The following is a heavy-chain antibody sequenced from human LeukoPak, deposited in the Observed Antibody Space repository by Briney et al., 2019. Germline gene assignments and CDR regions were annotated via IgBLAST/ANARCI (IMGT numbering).Heavy chain of an antibody. CDR2: ITTNGGRT. Sequence: PGGSLRLSCAASGFTFASYGMSWVRQAPGKGLEWVSFITTNGGRTSYADSVEGRFTISRDNPRNTLYMQMNSLRDEDAAVYYCAIMHGYYDGTGYWIQWGQGTLVTVSS. CDR1: GFTFASYG. D-gene: IGHD3-22*01. J-gene: IGHJ1*01. CDR3: AIMHGYYDGTGYWIQ. V-gene: IGHV3-23*01.